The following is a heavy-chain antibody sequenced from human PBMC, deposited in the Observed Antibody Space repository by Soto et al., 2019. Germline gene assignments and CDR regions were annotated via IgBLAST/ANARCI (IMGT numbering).Heavy chain of an antibody. Sequence: ASVKVSCKASGYTFTSYGISWVRQAPGQGLEWMGWISAYNGSTNYAQKLQGRLTMTTDTSTSTAYMELRSLRSDDTAVYYCARDPARPYDILTGRPRGFDPWGQGTLVTVSS. D-gene: IGHD3-9*01. J-gene: IGHJ5*02. CDR3: ARDPARPYDILTGRPRGFDP. V-gene: IGHV1-18*01. CDR1: GYTFTSYG. CDR2: ISAYNGST.